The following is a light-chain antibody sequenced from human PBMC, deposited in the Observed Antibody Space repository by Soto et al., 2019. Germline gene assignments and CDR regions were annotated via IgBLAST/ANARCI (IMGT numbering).Light chain of an antibody. CDR3: SSYTSSSTYV. CDR2: DVS. J-gene: IGLJ1*01. CDR1: SSDVGGYNY. Sequence: QSALTQPASVSGAPGQSIAISCTRTSSDVGGYNYVSWYQHHPGKAPKLMVYDVSNRPSGVSNRFSGSKSGNTASLTISGLQAEDEADYYCSSYTSSSTYVFGTGTKVTVL. V-gene: IGLV2-14*03.